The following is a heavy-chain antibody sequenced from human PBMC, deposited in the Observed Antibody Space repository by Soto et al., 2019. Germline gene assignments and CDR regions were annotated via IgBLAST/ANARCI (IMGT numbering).Heavy chain of an antibody. D-gene: IGHD6-19*01. CDR3: ARRSSGWSDY. Sequence: QVQLVRSGAEVKKPGASVKVSCKASGYTFSDYYMHWVRQAPGQGLEWMGWINPNSGGTNYAQKFQGRVTMTRDTSISTAYMELTSLTSDDTAMYYCARRSSGWSDYWGQGTLVTVSS. J-gene: IGHJ4*02. V-gene: IGHV1-2*02. CDR1: GYTFSDYY. CDR2: INPNSGGT.